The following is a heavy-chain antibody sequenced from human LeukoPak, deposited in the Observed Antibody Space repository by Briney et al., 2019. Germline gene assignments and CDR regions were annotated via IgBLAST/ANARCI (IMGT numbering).Heavy chain of an antibody. D-gene: IGHD6-6*01. V-gene: IGHV1-46*01. CDR3: ARTAARRFDY. CDR2: INPTGGST. CDR1: GYTFPSYF. J-gene: IGHJ4*02. Sequence: ASVKVSCKASGYTFPSYFMHWVRRAPGQGLEWMGIINPTGGSTSYAQKFQGRVTMTRDTSTSTVYMELSSLRSDDTAVYYCARTAARRFDYWGQGTLVTVSS.